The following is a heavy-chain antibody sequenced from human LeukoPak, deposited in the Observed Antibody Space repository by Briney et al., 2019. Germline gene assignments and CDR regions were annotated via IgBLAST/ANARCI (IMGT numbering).Heavy chain of an antibody. V-gene: IGHV3-72*01. Sequence: GGSLRLSCAASGVKFSDHYIDWVRQAPGKGLEWVGRSRNKASSYTTEYAASVEGRFTISRDVSESSLYLQMNSLRTEDTAVYYCGTIATNANNGMDVWGQGTTVTVSS. CDR1: GVKFSDHY. CDR3: GTIATNANNGMDV. D-gene: IGHD1/OR15-1a*01. CDR2: SRNKASSYTT. J-gene: IGHJ6*02.